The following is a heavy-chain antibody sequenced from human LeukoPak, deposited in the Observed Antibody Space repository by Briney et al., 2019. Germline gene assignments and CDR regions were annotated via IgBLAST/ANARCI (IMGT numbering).Heavy chain of an antibody. CDR1: GFTFSSYA. D-gene: IGHD6-13*01. Sequence: GGSLRLSCSASGFTFSSYAMYWVRQAPGKGLEYVSAITSNGGSAYYADSVKGRFTISRDNSRNTLYLQMSSLRAEDTAVYYCVGFRATAGLYWGQGTLVTVSS. CDR2: ITSNGGSA. CDR3: VGFRATAGLY. J-gene: IGHJ4*02. V-gene: IGHV3-64D*06.